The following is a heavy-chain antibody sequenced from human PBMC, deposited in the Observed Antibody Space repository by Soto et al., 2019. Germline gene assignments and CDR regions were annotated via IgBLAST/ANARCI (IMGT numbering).Heavy chain of an antibody. Sequence: RGSLRLSCTASGLPHSNFAMMWVRQAPGKGLECVSGIYGSGRGIEYADSVKGRFTISRDNSKNTVYLQMTDLRADDTAVYYCAKDAVYNDGLWLMDHWGQGTQVTVSS. CDR1: GLPHSNFA. V-gene: IGHV3-23*05. J-gene: IGHJ4*02. CDR3: AKDAVYNDGLWLMDH. D-gene: IGHD3-16*01. CDR2: IYGSGRGI.